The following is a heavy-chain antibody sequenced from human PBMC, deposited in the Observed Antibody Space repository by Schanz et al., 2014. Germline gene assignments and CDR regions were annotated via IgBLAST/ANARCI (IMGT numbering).Heavy chain of an antibody. CDR3: ARLDPYCRSGTCSRAFDF. Sequence: QVQLQESGPGLVKPSETLSLTCAVSGGSISGYYWSWIRQPPGKGLEWIAFIHYSRGTNYNPSLKGWVTIWVDPSKKEFSLRVASVTAADTAVYYCARLDPYCRSGTCSRAFDFWGQGTLVTVSS. CDR2: IHYSRGT. CDR1: GGSISGYY. J-gene: IGHJ4*02. V-gene: IGHV4-59*08. D-gene: IGHD2-15*01.